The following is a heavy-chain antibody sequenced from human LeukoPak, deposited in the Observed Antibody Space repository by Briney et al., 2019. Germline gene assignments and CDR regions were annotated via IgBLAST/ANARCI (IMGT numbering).Heavy chain of an antibody. V-gene: IGHV3-73*01. CDR2: IRDKAHNYAP. CDR1: GFTLSGTA. J-gene: IGHJ4*02. Sequence: GGALRLSCAASGFTLSGTAVHWVRQASGKGLEWVGRIRDKAHNYAPECAAAVKGRFTISRHDAESTTYLQMNSLKTEDTAVYYCTTMGGSAEFSYWGQGTLVTVSS. CDR3: TTMGGSAEFSY. D-gene: IGHD3-10*01.